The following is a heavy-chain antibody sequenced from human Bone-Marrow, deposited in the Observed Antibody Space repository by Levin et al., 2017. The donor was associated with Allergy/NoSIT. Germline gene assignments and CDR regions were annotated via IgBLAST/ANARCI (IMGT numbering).Heavy chain of an antibody. CDR1: GSSMSSDYY. D-gene: IGHD3-10*01. J-gene: IGHJ5*02. V-gene: IGHV4-38-2*01. CDR3: ARGVYYYYNSQNSNSWFDP. CDR2: VYHSGST. Sequence: PGGSLRLSCDVSGSSMSSDYYWGWIRQPPGKGPEWIGTVYHSGSTSYNPSLKNRVTISIDTSKNQFSLKLTPVTAADTAVYYCARGVYYYYNSQNSNSWFDPWGQGTRVTVSS.